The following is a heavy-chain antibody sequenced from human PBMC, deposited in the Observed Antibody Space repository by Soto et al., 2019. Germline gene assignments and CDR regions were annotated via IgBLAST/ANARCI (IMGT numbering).Heavy chain of an antibody. Sequence: SVKVSCKASGGTFGSDAITWVRQAPGQGLEWVGRIIPIFGTTNYAQNLQGRVTISADKSTLTSYMELHSLTSDDTALYYCARDRTDSGYYTNWLDPWGQGTQVTV. CDR3: ARDRTDSGYYTNWLDP. J-gene: IGHJ5*02. CDR1: GGTFGSDA. CDR2: IIPIFGTT. D-gene: IGHD3-22*01. V-gene: IGHV1-69*06.